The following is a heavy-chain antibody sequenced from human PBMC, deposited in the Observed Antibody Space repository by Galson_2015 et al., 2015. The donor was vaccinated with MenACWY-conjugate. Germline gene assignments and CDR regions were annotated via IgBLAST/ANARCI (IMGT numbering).Heavy chain of an antibody. J-gene: IGHJ6*02. Sequence: SETLSLTCTVSGGSISNRGYYWGWIRQPPGKGLEWIASVYYSGSTYYNPSLKSRVTISVDTSKNQFSLKVSSVTAADTAVYYCARDTHMDVWGQGATVTVSS. CDR1: GGSISNRGYY. CDR3: ARDTHMDV. CDR2: VYYSGST. V-gene: IGHV4-39*07.